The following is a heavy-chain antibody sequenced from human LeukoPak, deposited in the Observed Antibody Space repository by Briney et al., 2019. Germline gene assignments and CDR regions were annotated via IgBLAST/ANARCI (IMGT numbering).Heavy chain of an antibody. CDR2: INPSGGST. D-gene: IGHD1-26*01. CDR1: GYTFTSYG. V-gene: IGHV1-46*01. Sequence: ASVKVSCKASGYTFTSYGISWVRQAPGQGLEWMGIINPSGGSTNYAQKFQGRVTMTRDMSTSTVYMELSSLRSDDTAVYYCSRGGSSGATGTYYFDYWGQGTLVTASS. J-gene: IGHJ4*02. CDR3: SRGGSSGATGTYYFDY.